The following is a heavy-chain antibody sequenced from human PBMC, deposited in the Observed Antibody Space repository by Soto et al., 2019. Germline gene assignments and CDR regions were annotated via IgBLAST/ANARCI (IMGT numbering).Heavy chain of an antibody. CDR3: ARSSYYDFWSGWHWFDP. J-gene: IGHJ5*02. CDR2: ISAYNGNT. D-gene: IGHD3-3*01. CDR1: GYTFTSYG. V-gene: IGHV1-18*01. Sequence: GASVKVSCKASGYTFTSYGISWVRQAPGQGLEWMGWISAYNGNTNYAQKLQGRVTMTTDTSTSTAYMELRSLRSDDTAVYYCARSSYYDFWSGWHWFDPWGQGTLVTVSS.